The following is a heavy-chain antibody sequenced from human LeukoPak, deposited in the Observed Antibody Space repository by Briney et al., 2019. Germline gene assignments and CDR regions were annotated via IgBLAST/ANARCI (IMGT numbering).Heavy chain of an antibody. CDR3: AGEEERGVTVAGTAFDY. D-gene: IGHD6-19*01. J-gene: IGHJ4*02. CDR1: GGTFSSYS. CDR2: IIPTLGIA. V-gene: IGHV1-69*04. Sequence: GASVKVSCKASGGTFSSYSITWVRQAPGQGLEWMGRIIPTLGIANYAQKFQGRVTITADKSTSTAYMELSSLGSEDTAVYYCAGEEERGVTVAGTAFDYWGQGTPVTVSS.